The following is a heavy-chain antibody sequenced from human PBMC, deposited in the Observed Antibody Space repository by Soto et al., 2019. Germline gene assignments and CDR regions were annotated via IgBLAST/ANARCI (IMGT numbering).Heavy chain of an antibody. D-gene: IGHD3-22*01. CDR1: GFTVSSNY. J-gene: IGHJ4*02. CDR2: IYSGGST. V-gene: IGHV3-53*01. Sequence: HPGGSLRLSCAASGFTVSSNYMSWVRQAPGKGLEWVSVIYSGGSTYYADSVKGRFTISRDNSKNTLYLQMNSLRAEDTAVYYCARDPHYYDSSGVGYWGQGALVTVSS. CDR3: ARDPHYYDSSGVGY.